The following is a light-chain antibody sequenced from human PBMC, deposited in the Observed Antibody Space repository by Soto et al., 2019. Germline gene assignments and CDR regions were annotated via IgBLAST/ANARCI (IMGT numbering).Light chain of an antibody. V-gene: IGKV3-20*01. CDR2: GAF. J-gene: IGKJ1*01. CDR1: QSVASN. CDR3: QQYGSSPQT. Sequence: EIVLTQSPATLSVSPGERATLSCRTSQSVASNLAWYQQKPGQAPRLLIYGAFIRATGIPDRFSGSGSGTDFTLTISRLEPEDFAVYYCQQYGSSPQTFGQGTKVEIK.